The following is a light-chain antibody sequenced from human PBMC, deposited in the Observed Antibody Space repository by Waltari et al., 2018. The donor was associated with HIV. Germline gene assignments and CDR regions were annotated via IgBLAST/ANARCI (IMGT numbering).Light chain of an antibody. V-gene: IGKV3-20*01. Sequence: EIVLTQSPGTLSLSPGERATLSCRASQGVDNNYLAWYQQKPGQAPRLLIYGTSSRATCIPDRFSGSGSGTDFTLTISRLEPEDFAVYYCQQYGSSPYTFGQGTNLEI. CDR1: QGVDNNY. CDR3: QQYGSSPYT. CDR2: GTS. J-gene: IGKJ2*01.